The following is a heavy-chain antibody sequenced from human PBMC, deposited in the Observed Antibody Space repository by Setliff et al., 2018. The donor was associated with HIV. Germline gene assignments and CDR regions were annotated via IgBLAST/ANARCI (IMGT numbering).Heavy chain of an antibody. Sequence: GASVKVSCKASGYTFTGYYMHWVRQAPGQGLEWMGWINPNSGGTTYAQKFQGRVTMTRDTSISTAYMELSRLRSDDTAVYYCAGDQGYYDSRGYYYVGMDVWGQGTTVTVSS. CDR1: GYTFTGYY. J-gene: IGHJ6*02. CDR2: INPNSGGT. CDR3: AGDQGYYDSRGYYYVGMDV. D-gene: IGHD3-22*01. V-gene: IGHV1-2*02.